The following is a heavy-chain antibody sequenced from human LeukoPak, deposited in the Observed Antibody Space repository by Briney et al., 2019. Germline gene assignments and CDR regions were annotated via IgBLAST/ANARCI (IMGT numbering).Heavy chain of an antibody. CDR1: GGSISSGGYY. CDR3: ARGDYDFWSGYPLDAFDI. CDR2: IYHSGST. Sequence: SETLSLTCTVSGGSISSGGYYWSWIRQPPGKGLEWIGYIYHSGSTYYNPSLKSRVTISVDRSKNQFSLKLSSVTAADTAVYYCARGDYDFWSGYPLDAFDIWGQGTMVTVSS. D-gene: IGHD3-3*01. V-gene: IGHV4-30-2*01. J-gene: IGHJ3*02.